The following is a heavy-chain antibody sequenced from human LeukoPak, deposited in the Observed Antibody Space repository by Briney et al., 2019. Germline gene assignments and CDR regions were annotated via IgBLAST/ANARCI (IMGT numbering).Heavy chain of an antibody. D-gene: IGHD6-19*01. J-gene: IGHJ4*02. CDR1: GFTFSSYA. Sequence: PGGSLRLSCAASGFTFSSYAMSWVRQAPGKGLEWVANIKQDGSEKYYVDSVKGRFTISRDNAKNSLYLQMNSLRAEDTAVYYCAREGQQWLVLYYFDYWGQGTLVTVSS. CDR2: IKQDGSEK. V-gene: IGHV3-7*03. CDR3: AREGQQWLVLYYFDY.